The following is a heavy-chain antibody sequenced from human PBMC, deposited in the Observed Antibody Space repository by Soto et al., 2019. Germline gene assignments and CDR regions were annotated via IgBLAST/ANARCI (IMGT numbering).Heavy chain of an antibody. CDR2: LTAAGGT. CDR1: GFTFINYA. D-gene: IGHD6-13*01. CDR3: AKRILDTNTWSSLGP. Sequence: EVQLLESGGGLAQPGGSLRLSCVGSGFTFINYAMTWVRQAPGKGLEWVSTLTAAGGTYYADSVKGRFTISRDGSKNTLYLQMNSLRAEDTAIYYCAKRILDTNTWSSLGPWGQGTLVTVSS. V-gene: IGHV3-23*01. J-gene: IGHJ5*02.